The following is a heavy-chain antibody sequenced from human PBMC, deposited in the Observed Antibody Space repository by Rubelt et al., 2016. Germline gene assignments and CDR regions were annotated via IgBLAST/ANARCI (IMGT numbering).Heavy chain of an antibody. CDR3: AREYGNRHFDY. J-gene: IGHJ4*02. Sequence: QLQLQESGPGLVTPSETLSLTCTVSGDSVSSSNYYWGWIRPPPGKGLEWIARFYYFRSLYTTPSLTGLVTISVDTSKNQCLLKMTSVTAAYTAIFFCAREYGNRHFDYWGQGTLVTVSS. CDR1: GDSVSSSNYY. CDR2: FYYFRSL. V-gene: IGHV4-39*01. D-gene: IGHD1-14*01.